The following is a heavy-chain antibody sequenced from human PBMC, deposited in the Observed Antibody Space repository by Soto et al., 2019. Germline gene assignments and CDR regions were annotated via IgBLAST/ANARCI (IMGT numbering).Heavy chain of an antibody. Sequence: QVLLVQSSAEVKKPGSSVKVSCKASGGTFTSTAFSWVRQAPGQGLEWMGGIIPVLGTPNYAQKVQARLTVTADASTTTVHMELSSLRSDDTAVYYCVSSAGLDHLLNYYGLNVWGQGTTVTVSS. J-gene: IGHJ6*02. CDR2: IIPVLGTP. D-gene: IGHD6-13*01. CDR3: VSSAGLDHLLNYYGLNV. CDR1: GGTFTSTA. V-gene: IGHV1-69*01.